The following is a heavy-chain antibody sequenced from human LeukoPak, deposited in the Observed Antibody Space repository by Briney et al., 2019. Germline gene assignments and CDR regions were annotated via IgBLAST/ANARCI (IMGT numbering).Heavy chain of an antibody. CDR3: ARGYGDYYYYYMDV. Sequence: SETLSLTCTVSGGSISSYYWSWIRQPPGKGLEWIGYIYYSGSTNYNPSLKSRVTISVDTSKNQFSLKLSSVTAADTAVYYCARGYGDYYYYYMDVWGKGTTVSVSS. J-gene: IGHJ6*03. CDR2: IYYSGST. V-gene: IGHV4-59*01. D-gene: IGHD4-17*01. CDR1: GGSISSYY.